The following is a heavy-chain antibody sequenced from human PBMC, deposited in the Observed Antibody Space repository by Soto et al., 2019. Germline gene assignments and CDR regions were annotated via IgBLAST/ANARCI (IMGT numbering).Heavy chain of an antibody. CDR2: IYWADDK. V-gene: IGHV2-5*02. Sequence: QITLKETGPTLVKPTQTLTLTCTFSGFSLSASGVGVAWIRQPPGKALDWLALIYWADDKRYSPSLTSTLTLSNDTSKYEVVLTMSNIDPVDTATYSCAHRRGQGSGTYYGWFYPWGQGILVTVAS. CDR1: GFSLSASGVG. CDR3: AHRRGQGSGTYYGWFYP. D-gene: IGHD3-10*01. J-gene: IGHJ5*02.